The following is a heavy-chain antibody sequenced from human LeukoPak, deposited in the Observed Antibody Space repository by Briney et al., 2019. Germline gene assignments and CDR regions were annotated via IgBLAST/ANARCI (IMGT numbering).Heavy chain of an antibody. CDR3: ARDRTDSGYSYYFDY. Sequence: GGSLRLSCAASGFTFSSNWMHWVRQAPGKGLVWVSRINEDGSTTNYADSVKGRSTIFRDNAKNTLYLQMNSLRAEDTAVYYCARDRTDSGYSYYFDYWGQGTLVTVSS. J-gene: IGHJ4*02. D-gene: IGHD5-12*01. CDR2: INEDGSTT. CDR1: GFTFSSNW. V-gene: IGHV3-74*01.